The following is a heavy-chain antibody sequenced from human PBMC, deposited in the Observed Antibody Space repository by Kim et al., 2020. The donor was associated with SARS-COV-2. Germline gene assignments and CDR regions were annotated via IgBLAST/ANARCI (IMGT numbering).Heavy chain of an antibody. V-gene: IGHV3-33*05. Sequence: GGSLRLSCAASGFTFSSYGMHWVRQAPGKGLEWVAVISYDGSNKYYADSVKGRFTISRDNSKNTLYLQMNSLRAEDTAVYYCARELSGRKRYFDLWGRGTLVTVSS. CDR1: GFTFSSYG. CDR2: ISYDGSNK. CDR3: ARELSGRKRYFDL. D-gene: IGHD3-10*01. J-gene: IGHJ2*01.